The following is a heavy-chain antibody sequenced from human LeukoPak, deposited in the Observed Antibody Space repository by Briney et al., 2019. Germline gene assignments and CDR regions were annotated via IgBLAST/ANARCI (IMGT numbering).Heavy chain of an antibody. CDR2: IYYSGST. V-gene: IGHV4-39*01. Sequence: SETLSLTCTVSGGSISSSSYYWGWIRQPPGKGLEWIGSIYYSGSTYYNPSLKSRVTISVDTSKNQFSLKLSSVTAADTAVYYCARSPTGGATKDYFDYWGQGTLVTVSS. CDR1: GGSISSSSYY. J-gene: IGHJ4*02. D-gene: IGHD1-26*01. CDR3: ARSPTGGATKDYFDY.